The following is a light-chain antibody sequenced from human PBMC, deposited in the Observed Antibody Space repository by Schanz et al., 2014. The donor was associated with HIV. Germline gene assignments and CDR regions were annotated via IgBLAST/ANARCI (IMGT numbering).Light chain of an antibody. CDR3: QQRSNWPLT. Sequence: SVLTQSPATLSLSPGGRATLSCRASQSVSSYLVWDHQKPGQAPRLLVYDTSNRATGSPARFSGSGSGTDFTLTISSLEPEDFAVYYCQQRSNWPLTFGGGTKVEIK. J-gene: IGKJ4*01. V-gene: IGKV3-11*01. CDR2: DTS. CDR1: QSVSSY.